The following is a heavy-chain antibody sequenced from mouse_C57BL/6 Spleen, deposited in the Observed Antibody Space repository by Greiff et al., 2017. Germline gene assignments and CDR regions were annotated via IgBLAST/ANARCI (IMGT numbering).Heavy chain of an antibody. V-gene: IGHV5-17*01. D-gene: IGHD1-1*01. CDR3: ARSYYGRAWFAY. Sequence: EVKVVESGGGLVKPGGSLKLSCAASGFTFSDYGMHWVRQAPEKGLEWVAYISSGSSTIYYADTVKGRFTISRDNAKNTLFLQMTSLRSEDTAMYYCARSYYGRAWFAYWGQGTLVTVSA. CDR1: GFTFSDYG. J-gene: IGHJ3*01. CDR2: ISSGSSTI.